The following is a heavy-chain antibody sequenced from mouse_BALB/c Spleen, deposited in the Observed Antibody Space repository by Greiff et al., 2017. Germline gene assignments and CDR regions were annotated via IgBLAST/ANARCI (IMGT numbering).Heavy chain of an antibody. D-gene: IGHD2-10*01. Sequence: EVKLQESGGGLVQPGGSLKLSCAASGFDFSRYWMSWVRQAPGKGLEWIGEINPDSSTINYTPSLKDKFIISRDNAKNTLYLQMSKVRSEVTALYYCARGSYYGNYDAMDYWGQGTSVTVSS. CDR1: GFDFSRYW. CDR3: ARGSYYGNYDAMDY. V-gene: IGHV4-1*02. J-gene: IGHJ4*01. CDR2: INPDSSTI.